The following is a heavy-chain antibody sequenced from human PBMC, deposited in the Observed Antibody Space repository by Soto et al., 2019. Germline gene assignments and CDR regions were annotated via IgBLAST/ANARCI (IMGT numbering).Heavy chain of an antibody. Sequence: PGESLKISCKGSGYSFTSYWIGWVRQMPGKGLEWMGIIYPGDSDTRYSPSFQGQVTISADKSISTAYLQWSSLKASDTAMYYCARLGAPGVYYYYYGMDVWGQGTTVTVSS. CDR1: GYSFTSYW. CDR2: IYPGDSDT. J-gene: IGHJ6*02. CDR3: ARLGAPGVYYYYYGMDV. V-gene: IGHV5-51*01. D-gene: IGHD3-16*01.